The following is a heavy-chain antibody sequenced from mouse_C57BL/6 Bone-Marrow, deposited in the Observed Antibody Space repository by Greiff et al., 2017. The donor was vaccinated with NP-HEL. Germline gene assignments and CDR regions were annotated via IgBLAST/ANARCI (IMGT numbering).Heavy chain of an antibody. D-gene: IGHD2-4*01. CDR2: INYDGSST. CDR1: GFTFSDYY. Sequence: EVKLMESEGGLVQPGSSMKLSCTASGFTFSDYYMAWVRQVPEKGLEWVANINYDGSSTYYLDSLKSRSILSRDNAKNILYLQMSSLKSEDTATYYCTREGGLRRLTYAMDYWGQGTSVTVSS. V-gene: IGHV5-16*01. J-gene: IGHJ4*01. CDR3: TREGGLRRLTYAMDY.